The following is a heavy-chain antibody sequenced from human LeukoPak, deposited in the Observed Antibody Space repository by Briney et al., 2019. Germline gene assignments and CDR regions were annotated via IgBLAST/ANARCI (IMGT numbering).Heavy chain of an antibody. Sequence: SETLSLTCAVYGGSFSGYYWSWIRQPPGKGLEWIGEINHSGSTNYNPSLKSRVTISVDTSKNQFSLTLSSVTAADTAVYYCARHKVVPAATDHWGQGTLVTVSS. D-gene: IGHD2-2*01. CDR3: ARHKVVPAATDH. CDR1: GGSFSGYY. J-gene: IGHJ4*02. V-gene: IGHV4-34*01. CDR2: INHSGST.